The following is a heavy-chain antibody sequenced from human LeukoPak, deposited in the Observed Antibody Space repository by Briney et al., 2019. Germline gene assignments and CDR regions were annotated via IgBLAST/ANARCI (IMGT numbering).Heavy chain of an antibody. D-gene: IGHD3-22*01. CDR1: GFTFSSYT. Sequence: GGSLRLSCAASGFTFSSYTMNWVRQAPGKGLEWVSYIGSTSSTIYYADSVKGRFTISRDNAKNSLYLQMNSLRAEDTAVYYCARDPRGPTAYDHSGRDTFDSWGQGTLVTVSS. CDR3: ARDPRGPTAYDHSGRDTFDS. CDR2: IGSTSSTI. V-gene: IGHV3-48*01. J-gene: IGHJ4*02.